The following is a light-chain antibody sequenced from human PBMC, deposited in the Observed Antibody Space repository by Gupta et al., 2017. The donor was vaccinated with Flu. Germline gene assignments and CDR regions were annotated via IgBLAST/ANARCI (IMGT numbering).Light chain of an antibody. CDR3: QQYGSSPWWT. CDR2: GAS. Sequence: VLSQSPGTLSLSPEAGATRSCRATQSVSSSYLAWYQQKPGQAPRLLIYGASSRATGIPDRFSGSGSGTDFTLTISRLEPEDFAVYYCQQYGSSPWWTFGQGTKVEIK. CDR1: QSVSSSY. J-gene: IGKJ1*01. V-gene: IGKV3-20*01.